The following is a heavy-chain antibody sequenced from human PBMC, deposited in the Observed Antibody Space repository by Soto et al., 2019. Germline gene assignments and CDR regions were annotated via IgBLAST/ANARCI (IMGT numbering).Heavy chain of an antibody. J-gene: IGHJ4*02. V-gene: IGHV3-30*03. D-gene: IGHD1-1*01. CDR3: TRGGTPYFDY. CDR1: GFTFSGDG. CDR2: ISPDGRNE. Sequence: GGSLRLSCVASGFTFSGDGMVWVRQAPGKGLEWVITISPDGRNEHYADSVKGRFTVSRDNSKNTLYLQMDSLRDEDTAVYYCTRGGTPYFDYWGQGTLVTVSS.